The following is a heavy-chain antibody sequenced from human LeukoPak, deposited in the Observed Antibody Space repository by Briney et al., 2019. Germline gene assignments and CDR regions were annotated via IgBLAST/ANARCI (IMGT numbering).Heavy chain of an antibody. V-gene: IGHV3-9*01. CDR3: AKADRDTFGCTDY. CDR1: GFTFDDYA. D-gene: IGHD5-24*01. Sequence: PGRSLRLSCAASGFTFDDYAMHWVRQAPGKGLEWVSGISWNSGSIGYADSVKGRFTISRDNAKNSLYLQMNSLRAEDTALYYCAKADRDTFGCTDYWGQGTLVTVSS. J-gene: IGHJ4*02. CDR2: ISWNSGSI.